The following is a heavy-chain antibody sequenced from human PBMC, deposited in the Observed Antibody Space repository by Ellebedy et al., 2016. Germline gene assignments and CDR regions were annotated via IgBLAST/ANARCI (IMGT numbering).Heavy chain of an antibody. V-gene: IGHV3-48*04. CDR2: ISWNSGST. Sequence: GESLKISXAASGFTFRTAWMNWVRQAPGKGLEWVAGISWNSGSTEYADSVKGRFTISRDDAKNSLYLQMNSLRAEDTAVYYCARDLTGYSMDYWGQGTLVTVSS. CDR3: ARDLTGYSMDY. J-gene: IGHJ4*02. D-gene: IGHD3-9*01. CDR1: GFTFRTAW.